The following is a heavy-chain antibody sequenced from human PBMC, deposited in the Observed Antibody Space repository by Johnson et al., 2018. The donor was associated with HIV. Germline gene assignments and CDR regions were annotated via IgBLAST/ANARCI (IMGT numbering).Heavy chain of an antibody. V-gene: IGHV3-74*01. D-gene: IGHD3-22*01. CDR1: GFIFSRSW. Sequence: VQLVESGGGLVQPGGSLRLSCAASGFIFSRSWMHWVRQVPGKGLVWVSRSNSDGSSTSYADSVKGRFTISRDNSKNTLYLQMNSLRAEDPAVYYCAREDSSGYFDGFDIWGQGTMVTVSS. J-gene: IGHJ3*02. CDR3: AREDSSGYFDGFDI. CDR2: SNSDGSST.